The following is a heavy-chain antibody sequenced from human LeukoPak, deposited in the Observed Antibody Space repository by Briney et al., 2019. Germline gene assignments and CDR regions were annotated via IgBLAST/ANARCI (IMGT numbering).Heavy chain of an antibody. D-gene: IGHD1-14*01. CDR2: MNPNSGNT. V-gene: IGHV1-8*03. CDR3: ARVRIRGYNWFDP. Sequence: ASVKVSCKASGYTFTSYDINWVRQATGQGLEWMGWMNPNSGNTGYAQKFQGRVSIPRNNSISTAYMELSSLRSEDTAVYYRARVRIRGYNWFDPWGQGTLVTVSS. CDR1: GYTFTSYD. J-gene: IGHJ5*02.